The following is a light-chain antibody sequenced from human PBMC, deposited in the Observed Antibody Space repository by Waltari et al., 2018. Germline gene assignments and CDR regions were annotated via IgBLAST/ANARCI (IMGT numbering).Light chain of an antibody. CDR1: QSISNW. CDR2: KAS. CDR3: QQYNSYSLLT. Sequence: DIQMTQSPSTLSASVGDRFTITCRASQSISNWLAWYQQKPGKAPKLLIYKASTLESGVPSRFSGSGAGTEFTLAISSRQPDDFATYYCQQYNSYSLLTFGGGTKVEIK. V-gene: IGKV1-5*03. J-gene: IGKJ4*01.